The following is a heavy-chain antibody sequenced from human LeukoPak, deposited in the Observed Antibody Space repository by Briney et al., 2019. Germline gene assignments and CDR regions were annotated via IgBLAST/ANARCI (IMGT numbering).Heavy chain of an antibody. D-gene: IGHD3-10*01. CDR2: IYSGGSP. CDR3: VKGRYDSGSYYFDY. CDR1: GFIVSSNY. Sequence: GGSLRLSCAASGFIVSSNYMSWVRQAPGKGLEWVSVIYSGGSPYYADSVKGRFIISRDISKNTLYLQMNSLRAEDTAVYYCVKGRYDSGSYYFDYWGQGTLVTVS. V-gene: IGHV3-66*01. J-gene: IGHJ4*02.